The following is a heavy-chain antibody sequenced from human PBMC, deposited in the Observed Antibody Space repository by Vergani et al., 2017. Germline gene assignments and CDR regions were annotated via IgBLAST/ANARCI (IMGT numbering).Heavy chain of an antibody. V-gene: IGHV4-38-2*01. CDR2: IHHSGDT. CDR3: ARHRGSGGFFPSSYFYGMDV. D-gene: IGHD3-10*01. CDR1: DSSIMTNPY. Sequence: QVQLQESGPGLVKPSETLTLTCDVSDSSIMTNPYWGWFRQSPGKGLEWIGCIHHSGDTHYNSSLKSRVSISIVSSSKFSLSLTSVTAADTAIYYCARHRGSGGFFPSSYFYGMDVWRHETTVTVSS. J-gene: IGHJ6*02.